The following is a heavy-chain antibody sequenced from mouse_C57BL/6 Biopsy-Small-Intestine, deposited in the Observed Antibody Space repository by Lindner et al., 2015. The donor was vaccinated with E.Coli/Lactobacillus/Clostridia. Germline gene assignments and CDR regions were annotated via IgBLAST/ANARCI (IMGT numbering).Heavy chain of an antibody. CDR2: VYPGYGST. CDR1: GYTFTNYW. V-gene: IGHV1-55*01. Sequence: VQLQESGAELVKPGASVKMSCKASGYTFTNYWITWVKQRPGQGLEWVGDVYPGYGSTNYNEKFKSKATLTVDTSSGTVYMQLRSLTSEDSAVYYCAIYDRDIALDSWGQGTSVTVST. CDR3: AIYDRDIALDS. D-gene: IGHD2-12*01. J-gene: IGHJ4*01.